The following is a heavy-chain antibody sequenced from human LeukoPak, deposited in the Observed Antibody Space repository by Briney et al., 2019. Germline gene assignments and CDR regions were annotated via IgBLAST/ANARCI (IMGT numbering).Heavy chain of an antibody. J-gene: IGHJ3*02. Sequence: ASVKVSCKASGYTFTGYYMHWVRQAPGQGLEWMGWINPNSGGTNYAQKFQGRVTMTRDTSISTAYMELSRLRSDDTAVYYCAREQGWVFLEWLLKKDAFDIWGQGTMVTVSS. V-gene: IGHV1-2*02. CDR3: AREQGWVFLEWLLKKDAFDI. CDR1: GYTFTGYY. D-gene: IGHD3-3*01. CDR2: INPNSGGT.